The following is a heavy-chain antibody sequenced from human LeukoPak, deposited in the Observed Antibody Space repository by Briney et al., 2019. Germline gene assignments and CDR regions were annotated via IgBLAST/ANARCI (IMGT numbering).Heavy chain of an antibody. D-gene: IGHD3-10*01. Sequence: ASVKVSCKASGYAFSTYYIHWVRQAPGQGLEWMGIITPSVGSTTYAQNFQGRVTMTRDMSTSTVHMELSSLGSKDTAVYYCAIGYGPGSYIDFWGQGTLVTVSS. CDR2: ITPSVGST. CDR3: AIGYGPGSYIDF. J-gene: IGHJ4*02. CDR1: GYAFSTYY. V-gene: IGHV1-46*01.